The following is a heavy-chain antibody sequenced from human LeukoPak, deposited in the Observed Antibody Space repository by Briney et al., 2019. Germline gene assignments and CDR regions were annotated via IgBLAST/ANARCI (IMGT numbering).Heavy chain of an antibody. CDR3: ARATSGSWYGY. CDR1: GYTFTGYD. V-gene: IGHV1-2*02. Sequence: ASVKVSCKASGYTFTGYDMHWVRPAPGQGLEWMGWINPNSGGTNYAQKFQGRVTMTRDTSISTAYMELSRLRSDDTAVYYCARATSGSWYGYWGQGTLVTVSS. J-gene: IGHJ4*02. CDR2: INPNSGGT. D-gene: IGHD6-13*01.